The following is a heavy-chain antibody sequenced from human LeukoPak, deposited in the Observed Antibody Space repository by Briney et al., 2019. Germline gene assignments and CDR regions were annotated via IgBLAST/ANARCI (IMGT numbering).Heavy chain of an antibody. V-gene: IGHV3-23*01. J-gene: IGHJ4*02. CDR1: GFRFSSYA. CDR3: AKCASRSVAGSDS. CDR2: IGGSGDRP. Sequence: GGSLRLSCAASGFRFSSYAMTWVRQAPGKGLEWVSSIGGSGDRPYYADSVKGRFTISRDTSKNTLYLQMNSLRTEDTAIYYCAKCASRSVAGSDSWGQGTLVTVFS. D-gene: IGHD6-19*01.